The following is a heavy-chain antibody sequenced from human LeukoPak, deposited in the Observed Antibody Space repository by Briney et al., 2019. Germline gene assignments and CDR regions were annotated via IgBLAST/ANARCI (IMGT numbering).Heavy chain of an antibody. CDR3: ARASGYTSGWYDDAFDI. J-gene: IGHJ3*02. Sequence: GGSLRLSCAASGFTFSSYSMNWVRQAPGKGLEWVSSISSSSSYIYYADSVKGRFAISRDNAKNSLYLQMNSLRAEDTAVYYCARASGYTSGWYDDAFDIWGQGTMVTVSS. CDR2: ISSSSSYI. V-gene: IGHV3-21*01. D-gene: IGHD6-19*01. CDR1: GFTFSSYS.